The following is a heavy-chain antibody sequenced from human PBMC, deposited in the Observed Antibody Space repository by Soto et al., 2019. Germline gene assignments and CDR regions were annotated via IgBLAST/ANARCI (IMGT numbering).Heavy chain of an antibody. CDR1: GFTFSSFG. J-gene: IGHJ6*02. V-gene: IGHV3-33*01. Sequence: QVQVVESGGGVVQPGRYLRLSCAASGFTFSSFGMPWVRQAPGKGLEWVSLIWYDGSKKSYGDSVKGRFTISRDNSRNTVYLQMNSLRADDTAVYYCARDASYYSLWSGYYPSRNGMDVWGQGTTVTVSS. D-gene: IGHD3-3*01. CDR3: ARDASYYSLWSGYYPSRNGMDV. CDR2: IWYDGSKK.